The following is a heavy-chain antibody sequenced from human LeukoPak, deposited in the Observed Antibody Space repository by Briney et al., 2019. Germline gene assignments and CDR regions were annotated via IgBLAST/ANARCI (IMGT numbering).Heavy chain of an antibody. J-gene: IGHJ6*03. CDR1: GYTFTSYG. CDR3: ARGPIVVVPAASTPYYYMDV. CDR2: ISAYNGNT. D-gene: IGHD2-2*01. V-gene: IGHV1-18*01. Sequence: ASVKVSCKASGYTFTSYGISWVRQAPGQGLEWMGWISAYNGNTNYAQKLQGRVTMTTDTSTSTAYMELRSLRSDDTAVYYCARGPIVVVPAASTPYYYMDVWGKGTTVTVSS.